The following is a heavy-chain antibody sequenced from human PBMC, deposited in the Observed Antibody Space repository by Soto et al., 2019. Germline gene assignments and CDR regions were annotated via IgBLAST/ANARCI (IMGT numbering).Heavy chain of an antibody. CDR2: ISYDGSNK. CDR1: GFTFSSYA. V-gene: IGHV3-30-3*01. Sequence: GGSLRLSCAASGFTFSSYAMHWVRQAPGKGLEWVAVISYDGSNKYYADSVKGRFTISRDNSKNTLYLQMNSLIAEDTAVYYCACPHSSGWPAVPYYYYGMDVWGQGTTVTVSS. CDR3: ACPHSSGWPAVPYYYYGMDV. D-gene: IGHD6-19*01. J-gene: IGHJ6*02.